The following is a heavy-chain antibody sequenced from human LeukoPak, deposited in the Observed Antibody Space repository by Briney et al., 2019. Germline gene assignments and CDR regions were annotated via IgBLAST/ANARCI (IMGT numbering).Heavy chain of an antibody. Sequence: GGSLRLSCAASGFTVSSNYMSWVRQAPGKGLEWVSVMYSGGSTYYADSVKGRFTISRDNSKNTLYLQLNSLRGEDTAVYYCASQTTVKYYFDYWGQGTLVTASS. CDR2: MYSGGST. V-gene: IGHV3-53*01. D-gene: IGHD4-17*01. CDR3: ASQTTVKYYFDY. CDR1: GFTVSSNY. J-gene: IGHJ4*02.